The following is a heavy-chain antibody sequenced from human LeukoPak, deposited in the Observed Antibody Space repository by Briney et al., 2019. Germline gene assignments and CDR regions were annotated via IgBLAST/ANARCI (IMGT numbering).Heavy chain of an antibody. J-gene: IGHJ6*02. Sequence: GGSLRLSCAASEFTFNSYGMHWVRQAPGKGLEWVAFIWYDGTNKYYADSVKGRFTISRDNSKNTLYLQMNSLRAEDTAVYYCVRLYDILSGGMDVWGQGTTVTVSS. V-gene: IGHV3-33*01. CDR3: VRLYDILSGGMDV. CDR2: IWYDGTNK. CDR1: EFTFNSYG. D-gene: IGHD3-9*01.